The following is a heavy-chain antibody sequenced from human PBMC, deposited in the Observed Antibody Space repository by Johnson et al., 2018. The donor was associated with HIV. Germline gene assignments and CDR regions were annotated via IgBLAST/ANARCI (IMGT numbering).Heavy chain of an antibody. Sequence: VQLVESGGGLVQPGGSLRLSCAASGFTFSSYAMSWVRQAPGKGLEWVSAISGSGGSTYYADSVKGRFTISRDNSKNTLYLQMNSLRAGDTGVYYCARAGDYDVLTGSLLRGTFDVWGQGTMVTVSS. V-gene: IGHV3-23*04. J-gene: IGHJ3*01. CDR2: ISGSGGST. CDR1: GFTFSSYA. D-gene: IGHD3-9*01. CDR3: ARAGDYDVLTGSLLRGTFDV.